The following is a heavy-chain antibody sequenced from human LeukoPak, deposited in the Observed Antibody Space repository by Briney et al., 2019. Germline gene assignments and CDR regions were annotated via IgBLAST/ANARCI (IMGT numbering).Heavy chain of an antibody. CDR2: ISPSNGNT. J-gene: IGHJ4*02. CDR3: ARDAADTVRGGDY. Sequence: ASVKVSCKASGYTFTSYSIFWVRQAPGQGLEWMGWISPSNGNTIYAQELQGRLTMTTDTSTSTAYMELRSLRSDDTAVYYCARDAADTVRGGDYWGQGTLVTVSS. V-gene: IGHV1-18*04. CDR1: GYTFTSYS. D-gene: IGHD5-18*01.